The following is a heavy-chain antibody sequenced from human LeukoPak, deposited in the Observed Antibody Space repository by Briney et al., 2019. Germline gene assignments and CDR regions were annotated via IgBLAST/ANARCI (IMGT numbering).Heavy chain of an antibody. CDR1: GGSISSSSYY. CDR3: ARLRHCSSTSCYLYYFDY. J-gene: IGHJ4*02. CDR2: IYYSGST. Sequence: SETLSLTCTVSGGSISSSSYYWGWIRQPPGKGLEWIGSIYYSGSTYYNPSLKSRVTISVDTSKNQFSLKLSSVTAADTAVYYCARLRHCSSTSCYLYYFDYWGQGTLVTVSS. D-gene: IGHD2-2*01. V-gene: IGHV4-39*01.